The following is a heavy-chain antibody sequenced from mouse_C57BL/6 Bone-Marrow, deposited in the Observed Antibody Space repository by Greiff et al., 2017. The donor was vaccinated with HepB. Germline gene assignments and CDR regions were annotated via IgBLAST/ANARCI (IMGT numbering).Heavy chain of an antibody. D-gene: IGHD1-1*01. CDR3: ARYHYYGRGFAY. CDR1: GYTFTSYW. V-gene: IGHV1-55*01. J-gene: IGHJ3*01. Sequence: QVQLQQPGAELVKPGASVKMSCKASGYTFTSYWITWVKQRPGQGLEWIGDIYPGSGSTNYNEKFKSKATLTVDTSSSTAYMQLSSLTSEDSAVYYCARYHYYGRGFAYWGQGTLVTVSA. CDR2: IYPGSGST.